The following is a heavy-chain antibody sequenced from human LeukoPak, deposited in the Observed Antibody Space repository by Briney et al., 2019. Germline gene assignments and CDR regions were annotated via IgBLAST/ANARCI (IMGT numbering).Heavy chain of an antibody. Sequence: GGSLRLSCAASGFTFNNYAMSWVRQAPGKGLEWVSAITGSGGTTYSADSVKGRFTISRDNSKNTLFLQMSSLRAEDTAVYYCAKPRSAQYGAYGAFYYWGQGTLVTVSS. J-gene: IGHJ4*02. CDR2: ITGSGGTT. V-gene: IGHV3-23*01. CDR3: AKPRSAQYGAYGAFYY. CDR1: GFTFNNYA. D-gene: IGHD5-12*01.